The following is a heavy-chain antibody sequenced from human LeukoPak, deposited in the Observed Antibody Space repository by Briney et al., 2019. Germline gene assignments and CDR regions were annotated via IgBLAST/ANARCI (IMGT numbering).Heavy chain of an antibody. CDR2: ISSSSSYI. CDR3: AMERRSPDAFDI. V-gene: IGHV3-21*01. D-gene: IGHD1-1*01. CDR1: GFTFSSYS. J-gene: IGHJ3*02. Sequence: GGSLRLSCAAPGFTFSSYSMNWVRQAPGKGLEWVSSISSSSSYIYYADSVKGRFTISRDNAKNSLYLQMNSLRAEDTAVYYCAMERRSPDAFDIWGQGTMVTVSS.